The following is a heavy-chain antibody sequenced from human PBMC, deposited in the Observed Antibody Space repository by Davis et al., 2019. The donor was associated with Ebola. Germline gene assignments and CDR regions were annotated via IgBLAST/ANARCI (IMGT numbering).Heavy chain of an antibody. J-gene: IGHJ6*03. D-gene: IGHD3-3*01. CDR3: ARGLGFYDFWSGYYGEFYYYMDV. CDR2: INHSGST. Sequence: PSETLSLTCAVYGGSFSGYYWSWIRQPPGKGLEWIGEINHSGSTNYNPSLKSRVTISVDTSKNQFSLKLSSVTAADTAVYYCARGLGFYDFWSGYYGEFYYYMDVWGKGTTVTVSS. CDR1: GGSFSGYY. V-gene: IGHV4-34*01.